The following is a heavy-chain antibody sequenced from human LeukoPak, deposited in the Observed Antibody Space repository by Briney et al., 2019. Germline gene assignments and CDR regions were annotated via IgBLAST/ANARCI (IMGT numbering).Heavy chain of an antibody. CDR1: GGTFSGYA. V-gene: IGHV1-69*01. Sequence: SVKVSCKASGGTFSGYAISWVRQAPGQGLEWMGGIIPIFGTANYAQKFQGRVTITADESTSTAYMELSSLRSEDTAVYYCARVPVRLGELSFVYFDYWGQGTLVTVSS. CDR3: ARVPVRLGELSFVYFDY. J-gene: IGHJ4*02. CDR2: IIPIFGTA. D-gene: IGHD3-16*02.